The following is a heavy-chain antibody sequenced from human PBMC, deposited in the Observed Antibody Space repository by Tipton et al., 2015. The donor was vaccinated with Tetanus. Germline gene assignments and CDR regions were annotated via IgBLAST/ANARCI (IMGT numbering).Heavy chain of an antibody. J-gene: IGHJ3*02. CDR3: ARAVRGRDVLDI. CDR2: IYYSGDT. CDR1: GGSISSGGYF. D-gene: IGHD3-10*01. Sequence: GLVKPSQTLSLTCSVSGGSISSGGYFWNWIRQHPGKGPEWIGYIYYSGDTFYNPSLKSRVTISVDTSKNQFSLNLRSVTAADTAVYYCARAVRGRDVLDIWGQGTMVIVSS. V-gene: IGHV4-31*03.